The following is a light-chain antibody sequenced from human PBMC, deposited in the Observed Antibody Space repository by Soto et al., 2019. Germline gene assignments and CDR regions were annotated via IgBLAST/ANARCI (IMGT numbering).Light chain of an antibody. CDR3: QQRNKWPPVFT. Sequence: ELVLTQSPGTLSLSPGEKAPLSCRASQSVANYLAWYQQKPGQAPRLLLYDASNRATGIPARFSGSGSGTDFTLTISSLEPEDFAVYYCQQRNKWPPVFTFGPGTKVDIK. CDR1: QSVANY. CDR2: DAS. J-gene: IGKJ3*01. V-gene: IGKV3-11*01.